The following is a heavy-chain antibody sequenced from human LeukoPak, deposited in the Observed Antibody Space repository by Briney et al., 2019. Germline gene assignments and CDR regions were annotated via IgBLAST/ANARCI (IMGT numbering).Heavy chain of an antibody. CDR1: GFTFSDYY. V-gene: IGHV3-11*01. Sequence: GGSLRLSCAASGFTFSDYYMSWIRQAPGKGLEWVSYISSSGSTIYYADSVKGRLTISRDNAKNSLYLQMNSLRAEDTAVYYCARSNVRNYFDYWGQGTLVTVSS. D-gene: IGHD2-8*01. J-gene: IGHJ4*02. CDR2: ISSSGSTI. CDR3: ARSNVRNYFDY.